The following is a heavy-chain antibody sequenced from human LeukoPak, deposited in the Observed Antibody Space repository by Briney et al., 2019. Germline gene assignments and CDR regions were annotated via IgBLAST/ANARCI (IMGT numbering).Heavy chain of an antibody. V-gene: IGHV1-46*01. J-gene: IGHJ4*02. D-gene: IGHD6-25*01. Sequence: GASVKVSCKASRYTFTSYYMHWVRQAPGQGLEWMGIINPSGGSTSYAQKFQGRVTMTRDTSTSTVYMELSSLRSEDTAVYYCARVRSYGYPGYYFDYWGQGTLVTVGS. CDR1: RYTFTSYY. CDR3: ARVRSYGYPGYYFDY. CDR2: INPSGGST.